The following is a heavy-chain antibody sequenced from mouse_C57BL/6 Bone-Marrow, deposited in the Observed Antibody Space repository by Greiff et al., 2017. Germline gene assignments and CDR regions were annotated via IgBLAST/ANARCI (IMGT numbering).Heavy chain of an antibody. V-gene: IGHV14-4*01. CDR3: TSLGTTVVAPYWYFDV. Sequence: EVQLQQSGAELVRPGASVKLSCTASGFNIKDDYMHWVKQRPEQGLEWIGWIDPENGDTEYASKFQGKATITADTSSNTAYLQLSSLTSEDTAVYYCTSLGTTVVAPYWYFDVWGTGNTATVSS. CDR2: IDPENGDT. J-gene: IGHJ1*03. CDR1: GFNIKDDY. D-gene: IGHD1-1*01.